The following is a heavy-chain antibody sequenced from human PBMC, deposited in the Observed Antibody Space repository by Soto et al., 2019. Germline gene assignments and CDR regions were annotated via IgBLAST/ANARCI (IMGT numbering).Heavy chain of an antibody. J-gene: IGHJ5*02. CDR3: AREVCSGGSCYLS. CDR1: GGSISSGGYY. CDR2: IYYSGST. V-gene: IGHV4-31*02. Sequence: SETLSLTCTVSGGSISSGGYYWSWIRQHPGKGLERIGYIYYSGSTYYNPSLKSRVTISVDMSKNKFTLKLSSVTAADTAVYYCAREVCSGGSCYLSWGQGTLVTVSS. D-gene: IGHD2-15*01.